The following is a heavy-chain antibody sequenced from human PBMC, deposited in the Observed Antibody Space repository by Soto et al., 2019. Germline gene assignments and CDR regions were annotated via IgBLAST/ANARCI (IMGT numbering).Heavy chain of an antibody. Sequence: PGRSLRLSCAASGFTFSSYAMSWVRQAPGKGLEWVSAISGSGGSTYYADSVKGRFTISRDNSKNTLYLQMNSPRAEDTAVYYCAKDMCTSCYSWFDPWGQGTLVTVSS. D-gene: IGHD2-2*02. V-gene: IGHV3-23*01. J-gene: IGHJ5*02. CDR2: ISGSGGST. CDR3: AKDMCTSCYSWFDP. CDR1: GFTFSSYA.